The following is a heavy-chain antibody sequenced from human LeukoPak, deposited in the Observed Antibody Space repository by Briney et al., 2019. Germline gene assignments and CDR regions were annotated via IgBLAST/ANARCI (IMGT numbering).Heavy chain of an antibody. V-gene: IGHV1-2*06. CDR1: GYTFTGYY. D-gene: IGHD3-3*01. J-gene: IGHJ5*02. Sequence: ASVKVSCKASGYTFTGYYMHWVRQAPGQGLEWMGRINPNGGGTNYAQKFQGRVTMTRDTSISTAYMELSRLRSDDTAVYYCARGDGVTIFGVVLNWFDPWGQGTLVTVSS. CDR2: INPNGGGT. CDR3: ARGDGVTIFGVVLNWFDP.